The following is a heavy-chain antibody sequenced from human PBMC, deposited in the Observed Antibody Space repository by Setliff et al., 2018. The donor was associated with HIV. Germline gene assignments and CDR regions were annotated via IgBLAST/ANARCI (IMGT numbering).Heavy chain of an antibody. D-gene: IGHD2-2*01. V-gene: IGHV4-4*09. CDR1: SASISNYH. CDR3: AIGDEYPGVFQS. Sequence: SETLSLTCAVSSASISNYHWSWIRQTPGKGLERIGSIYTSGTTNYNPSLEGRITTSVDLSKNHFSLNLRSVTAADTAVYYCAIGDEYPGVFQSWGQGKVVTVSS. J-gene: IGHJ5*02. CDR2: IYTSGTT.